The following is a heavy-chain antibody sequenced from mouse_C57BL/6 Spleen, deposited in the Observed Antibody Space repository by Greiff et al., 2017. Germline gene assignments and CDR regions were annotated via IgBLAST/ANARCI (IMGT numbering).Heavy chain of an antibody. J-gene: IGHJ2*01. Sequence: EVQLQQSGPGLVKPSQSLSLTCSVTGYSITSGYYWNWIRQFPGNKLEWMGYISYDGSNNYNPSLKNRISITRDTSKNQFFLKLNSVTTEDTATYYCAREVLSYFDYWGQGTTLTVSS. CDR1: GYSITSGYY. V-gene: IGHV3-6*01. CDR3: AREVLSYFDY. D-gene: IGHD2-14*01. CDR2: ISYDGSN.